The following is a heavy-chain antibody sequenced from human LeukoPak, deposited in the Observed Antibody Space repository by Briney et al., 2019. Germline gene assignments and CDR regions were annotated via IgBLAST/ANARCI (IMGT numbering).Heavy chain of an antibody. CDR1: GYTFTSYG. V-gene: IGHV1-18*01. CDR3: ARDCLCSGVSCYSGCAFDI. CDR2: ISAYNGNT. J-gene: IGHJ3*02. Sequence: ASVKVSCKASGYTFTSYGISWVRQAPGQGLEWMGWISAYNGNTNYAQKLQGRVTMTTDTSTSSAYMELRSLRSDDTAVYSCARDCLCSGVSCYSGCAFDIWGQGTMVTVSS. D-gene: IGHD2-15*01.